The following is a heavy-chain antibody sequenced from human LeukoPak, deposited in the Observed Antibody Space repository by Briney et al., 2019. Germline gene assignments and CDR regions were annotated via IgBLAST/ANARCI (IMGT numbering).Heavy chain of an antibody. CDR1: GGSINSDDSY. Sequence: PSQTLSLTCTVSGGSINSDDSYWTWIRQFPGKGLEWIGYIHHSGTTYNNPSLKSRLLMSVDTSQSQFSLRLSSVTAADTAVYFCALYSGIWRWFDPWGQGTLVTVSS. J-gene: IGHJ5*02. CDR2: IHHSGTT. CDR3: ALYSGIWRWFDP. V-gene: IGHV4-31*03. D-gene: IGHD6-13*01.